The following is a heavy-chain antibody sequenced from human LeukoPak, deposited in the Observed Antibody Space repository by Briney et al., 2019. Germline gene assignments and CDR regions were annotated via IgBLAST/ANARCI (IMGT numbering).Heavy chain of an antibody. D-gene: IGHD4-11*01. Sequence: GGSLRLSCAASGFTYSHYGMHWVRQAPGKGLEWVAVIWSDATEKYYGDAVKGRFTISRDNSRHTLYLQMNSLRVEDTAVYYCARDAQRGFDYSNSLEYWGQGTLVTVSS. V-gene: IGHV3-33*08. CDR3: ARDAQRGFDYSNSLEY. J-gene: IGHJ4*02. CDR2: IWSDATEK. CDR1: GFTYSHYG.